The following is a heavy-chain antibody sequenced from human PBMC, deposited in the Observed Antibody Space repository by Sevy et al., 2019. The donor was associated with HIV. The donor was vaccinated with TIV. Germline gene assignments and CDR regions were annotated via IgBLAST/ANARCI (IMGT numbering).Heavy chain of an antibody. CDR3: ATDTWLGVVGPLFDE. CDR2: IRQSGSEQ. V-gene: IGHV3-7*01. Sequence: GGSLRLSCAASGFTFSNYWMSWVRQAPGKGLEWVANIRQSGSEQYYMDSVKCRLTISRDNSQNSLFLQMRCLRDEDTAVYYCATDTWLGVVGPLFDEWGLGTPVTVSS. CDR1: GFTFSNYW. J-gene: IGHJ4*02. D-gene: IGHD3-3*01.